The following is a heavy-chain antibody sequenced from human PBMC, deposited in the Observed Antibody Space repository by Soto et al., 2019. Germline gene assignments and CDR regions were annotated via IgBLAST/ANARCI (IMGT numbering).Heavy chain of an antibody. D-gene: IGHD3-10*01. Sequence: GESLKISCAASGFTFSSYAMSWVRQAPGKGLEWVSAISGSGGSTYYADSVKGRFTISRDNSKNTLYLQMNSLRAEDTAVYYCAIRSEGEGNYYYYYGMDVWGQGTTVTVSS. J-gene: IGHJ6*02. CDR2: ISGSGGST. CDR1: GFTFSSYA. CDR3: AIRSEGEGNYYYYYGMDV. V-gene: IGHV3-23*01.